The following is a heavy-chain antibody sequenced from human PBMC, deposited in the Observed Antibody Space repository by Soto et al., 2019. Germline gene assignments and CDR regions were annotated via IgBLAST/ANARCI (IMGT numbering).Heavy chain of an antibody. CDR2: ISHDENYK. D-gene: IGHD6-19*01. CDR3: AKVGCRGSGCSEGYFDL. J-gene: IGHJ2*01. CDR1: GFTFNTYG. V-gene: IGHV3-30*18. Sequence: QVLLMESGGGVVQPGRSLRLSCAASGFTFNTYGMHWVRQGPGKGLEWIAVISHDENYKDFADSVKGRFTISRDNSKNTLYLQMNSLRVDDTSVYYCAKVGCRGSGCSEGYFDLWGRGTLVSVSA.